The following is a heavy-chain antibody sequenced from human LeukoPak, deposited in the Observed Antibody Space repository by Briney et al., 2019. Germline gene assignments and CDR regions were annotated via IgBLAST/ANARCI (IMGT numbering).Heavy chain of an antibody. CDR1: GGSISSGDYY. Sequence: SETLSLTCTVSGGSISSGDYYWSWIRQPPGKGLEWIGYIYYSGSTYYNPSLKSRLTISVDTSKNQFSLKLSSVTAADTAVYYCARGIGVRYCSGGSCYLISVGMDVWGQGTTVTVSS. D-gene: IGHD2-15*01. J-gene: IGHJ6*02. CDR3: ARGIGVRYCSGGSCYLISVGMDV. V-gene: IGHV4-30-4*01. CDR2: IYYSGST.